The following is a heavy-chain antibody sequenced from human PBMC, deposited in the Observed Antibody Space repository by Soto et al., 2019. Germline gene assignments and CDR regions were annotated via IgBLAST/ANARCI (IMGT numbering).Heavy chain of an antibody. CDR1: GFTFSNFW. J-gene: IGHJ4*02. CDR3: ATSTGAPGNY. V-gene: IGHV3-7*01. D-gene: IGHD1-26*01. Sequence: DVQLVESGGGLVQPGGSLRLSCVTSGFTFSNFWMSWARQAPGKGLEWVANIKQDGSHKYYVPSVKGRFTISRDNAKNSLYLQMNSLRDEDAAVYYCATSTGAPGNYWGQGTLVSVSS. CDR2: IKQDGSHK.